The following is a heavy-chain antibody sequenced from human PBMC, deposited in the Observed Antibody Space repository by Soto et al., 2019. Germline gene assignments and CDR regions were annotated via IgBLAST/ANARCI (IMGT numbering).Heavy chain of an antibody. CDR2: IYHSGST. Sequence: PSETLSLTCAVSGGCIVSSNWWNWVRQPPGKGLEWIGEIYHSGSTYYKPSLKSRVAMSVDTSKNQFSLKLASATAADTAVYYCARRDWSGSTSHFYFDYWGQGVLVSSPQ. CDR3: ARRDWSGSTSHFYFDY. D-gene: IGHD3-9*01. CDR1: GGCIVSSNW. V-gene: IGHV4-4*02. J-gene: IGHJ4*02.